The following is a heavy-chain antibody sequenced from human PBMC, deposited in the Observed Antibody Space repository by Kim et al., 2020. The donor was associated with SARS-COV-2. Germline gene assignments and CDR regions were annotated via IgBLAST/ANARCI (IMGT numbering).Heavy chain of an antibody. D-gene: IGHD6-13*01. J-gene: IGHJ4*02. CDR1: GFTFDDYA. CDR3: AKDSSLAAAPPIFDY. V-gene: IGHV3-9*01. Sequence: GGSLRLSCAASGFTFDDYAMHWVRQAPGKGLEWVSGISWNSGSIGYADSVKGRFTISRDNAKNSLYLQMNSLRAEDTALYYCAKDSSLAAAPPIFDYWGQGTLVTVSS. CDR2: ISWNSGSI.